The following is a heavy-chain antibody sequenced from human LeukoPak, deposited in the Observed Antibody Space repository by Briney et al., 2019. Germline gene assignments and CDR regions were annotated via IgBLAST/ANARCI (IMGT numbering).Heavy chain of an antibody. CDR2: ISGSGGST. Sequence: GGSLRLSCAASGFTFSSYAMSWVRQAPGKGLEWVSAISGSGGSTYYADSVKGRFTISRDNSKNTLYLQMNSLRAEDTAVYYCAKAPGSAVPKGYYMDVWGKGTTVTVSS. V-gene: IGHV3-23*01. D-gene: IGHD4-17*01. J-gene: IGHJ6*03. CDR1: GFTFSSYA. CDR3: AKAPGSAVPKGYYMDV.